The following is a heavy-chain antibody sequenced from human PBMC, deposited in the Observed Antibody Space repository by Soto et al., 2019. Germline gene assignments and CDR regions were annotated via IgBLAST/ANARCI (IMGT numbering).Heavy chain of an antibody. V-gene: IGHV3-33*01. Sequence: QVQLVESGGGVVQPGRSLRLSCAASGFTFSSYAMHWVRQAPGKGLEWVAVIWYDGSIKYYADSVKGRFTISRDNSQNTLYLEMNSLRVEDTAVYYCARAPKAVLSFDDWGQGTLVTVSS. CDR1: GFTFSSYA. CDR3: ARAPKAVLSFDD. CDR2: IWYDGSIK. D-gene: IGHD6-19*01. J-gene: IGHJ4*02.